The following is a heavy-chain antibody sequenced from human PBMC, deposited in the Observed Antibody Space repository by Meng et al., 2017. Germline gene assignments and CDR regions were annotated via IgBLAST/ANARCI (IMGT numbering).Heavy chain of an antibody. CDR1: GGSVSSGSYY. CDR3: ARAVVRDYYGSGSYYPDAFDI. V-gene: IGHV4-61*01. Sequence: GSLRLSCTVSGGSVSSGSYYWSWIRQPPGKGLEWIGYIYYSGSTNYNPSLKSRVTISVDTSKNQFSLKLSSVTAADTAVYYCARAVVRDYYGSGSYYPDAFDIWGQGTMVTVSS. CDR2: IYYSGST. J-gene: IGHJ3*02. D-gene: IGHD3-10*01.